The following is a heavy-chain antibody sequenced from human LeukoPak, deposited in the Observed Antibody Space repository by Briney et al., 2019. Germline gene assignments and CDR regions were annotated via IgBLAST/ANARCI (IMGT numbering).Heavy chain of an antibody. Sequence: GGSLRLSCAASGFTFSSYWMSWVRQAPGKGLEWVANINEDGSEKHHVDSVKGRFTISRDSAKHSLYLQLNSLRAEDTAVYYCARNAYISGPDLDYWGQGTLVTVSS. J-gene: IGHJ4*02. CDR1: GFTFSSYW. CDR2: INEDGSEK. CDR3: ARNAYISGPDLDY. D-gene: IGHD6-19*01. V-gene: IGHV3-7*01.